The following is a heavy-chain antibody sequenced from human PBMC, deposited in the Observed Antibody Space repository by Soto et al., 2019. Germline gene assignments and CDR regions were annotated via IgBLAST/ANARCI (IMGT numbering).Heavy chain of an antibody. V-gene: IGHV3-48*02. J-gene: IGHJ4*02. CDR3: ARATPYFDS. CDR2: IRTISSAI. D-gene: IGHD2-15*01. CDR1: GFTFSDYP. Sequence: QLVESGGGLVQPGGSLRLSCAASGFTFSDYPMNWVRQAPGKGLAWVSSIRTISSAIYFADSVRVRFTISRDNARNSLYMQMTSLRDEDSAVYYCARATPYFDSWGQGTLVTVSS.